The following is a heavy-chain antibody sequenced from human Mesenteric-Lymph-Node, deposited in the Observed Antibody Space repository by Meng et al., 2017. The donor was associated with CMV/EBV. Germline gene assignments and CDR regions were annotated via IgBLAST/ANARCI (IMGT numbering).Heavy chain of an antibody. J-gene: IGHJ6*02. V-gene: IGHV3-30*02. CDR1: GFSFSSYG. CDR2: IHYDGSDE. Sequence: GESLKISCAASGFSFSSYGIHWVRQAPGKGLEWVAFIHYDGSDEYFADSVKGRFTISRDNSRNTLDLQMNSLTPEDTAVYYCAKEHLTGYSNYYGMDVWGQGTTVTVSS. D-gene: IGHD3-9*01. CDR3: AKEHLTGYSNYYGMDV.